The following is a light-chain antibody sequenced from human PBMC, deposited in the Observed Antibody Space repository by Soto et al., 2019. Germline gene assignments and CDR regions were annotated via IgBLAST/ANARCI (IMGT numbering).Light chain of an antibody. Sequence: EIVMTQSPATLSVSPGERATLSCRASQSVSSNLAWYQQKPGQAPRLLIYGASTRATGIPARFSGSGSGTEFTLTISSLQCEDFAIYYCHQYNNWRTFGQGTKVEIK. CDR3: HQYNNWRT. CDR1: QSVSSN. J-gene: IGKJ1*01. CDR2: GAS. V-gene: IGKV3-15*01.